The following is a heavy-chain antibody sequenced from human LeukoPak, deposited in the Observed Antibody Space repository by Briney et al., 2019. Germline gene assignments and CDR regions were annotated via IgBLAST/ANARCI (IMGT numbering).Heavy chain of an antibody. CDR1: GGSISSHY. CDR2: IYYSGST. J-gene: IGHJ5*02. CDR3: ARGRPYYYDSSGYTATLFDP. D-gene: IGHD3-22*01. V-gene: IGHV4-59*11. Sequence: PSETLSLTCTVSGGSISSHYWSWIRQPPGKGLEWIGYIYYSGSTNYNPSLKSRVTISVDTSKNQLSLKLSSVTAADTAVYYCARGRPYYYDSSGYTATLFDPWGQGTLVLVSS.